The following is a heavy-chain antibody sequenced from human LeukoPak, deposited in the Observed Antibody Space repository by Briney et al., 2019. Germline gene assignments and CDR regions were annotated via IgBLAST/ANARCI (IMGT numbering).Heavy chain of an antibody. Sequence: GGSLRLSCAASGFTFSTCAMGWVRQAPGKGLGWVSAISGSGGSTFYADSVKGRFTISRDNSKNTLYLQMNSLRAEDTAVYYCAKDKMGIWYFDFWGRGTLVTVSS. D-gene: IGHD5-24*01. CDR2: ISGSGGST. J-gene: IGHJ2*01. CDR1: GFTFSTCA. V-gene: IGHV3-23*01. CDR3: AKDKMGIWYFDF.